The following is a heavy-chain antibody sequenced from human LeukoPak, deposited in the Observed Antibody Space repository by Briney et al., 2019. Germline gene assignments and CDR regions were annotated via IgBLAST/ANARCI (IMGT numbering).Heavy chain of an antibody. V-gene: IGHV1-69*13. D-gene: IGHD6-13*01. CDR1: GGTFSSYA. CDR3: ASPPGGIADYYYGMDV. J-gene: IGHJ6*02. CDR2: IIPIFGTA. Sequence: ASVKVSCKASGGTFSSYAISWVRQAPGQGLEWMGGIIPIFGTANCAQKFQGRVTITADESTSTAYMELSSLRSEDTAVYYCASPPGGIADYYYGMDVWGQGTTVTVSS.